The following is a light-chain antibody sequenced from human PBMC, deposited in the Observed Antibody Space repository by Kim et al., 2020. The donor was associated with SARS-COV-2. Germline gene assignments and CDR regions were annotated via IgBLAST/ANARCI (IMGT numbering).Light chain of an antibody. V-gene: IGKV3-11*01. CDR1: QSVSSY. CDR2: DAS. J-gene: IGKJ4*01. CDR3: QQRSIWPLT. Sequence: EIVLTQSPATLSLSPGERASLSCRASQSVSSYLAWYQQKPGQAPRLLIHDASNRATGIPARFSGSGSGTDFTLTISSLEPEDFAVYYCQQRSIWPLTFGGGTKVDIK.